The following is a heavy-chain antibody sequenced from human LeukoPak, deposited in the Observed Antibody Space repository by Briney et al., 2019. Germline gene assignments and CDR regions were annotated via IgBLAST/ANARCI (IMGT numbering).Heavy chain of an antibody. D-gene: IGHD6-13*01. CDR2: ISSSGSTI. Sequence: GGSLRLSCAASGFTFSDYYIRWIRQAPGKGLEGVSYISSSGSTIYYADSVKGRFTISRDNAKNSLYLQMNSLRAEDTSVYYCARDLLAAAGTVYYYYMDVWGKGTTVTVSS. J-gene: IGHJ6*03. V-gene: IGHV3-11*04. CDR3: ARDLLAAAGTVYYYYMDV. CDR1: GFTFSDYY.